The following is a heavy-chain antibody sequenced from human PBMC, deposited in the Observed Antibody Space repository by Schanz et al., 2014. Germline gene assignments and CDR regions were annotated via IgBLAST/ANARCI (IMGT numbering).Heavy chain of an antibody. V-gene: IGHV1-2*02. D-gene: IGHD3-3*01. J-gene: IGHJ4*02. Sequence: QVQLVQSGAEVKKPGASVKVSCKASGYTFTGYPMHWVRQAPGQGLEWMGTIFLNDGGTHSAEKFQGRIIMTRDTSTSTVYLDLSSLRSDDTAVYYCARKGMPPIWSGYPYFFDFWGQGTLVTVSS. CDR1: GYTFTGYP. CDR3: ARKGMPPIWSGYPYFFDF. CDR2: IFLNDGGT.